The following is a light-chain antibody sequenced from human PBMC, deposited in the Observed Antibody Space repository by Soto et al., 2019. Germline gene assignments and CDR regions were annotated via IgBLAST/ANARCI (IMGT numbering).Light chain of an antibody. J-gene: IGKJ2*01. CDR3: QQTYTTPYT. CDR2: AAS. Sequence: DIQMTPPPSSLSVSLGDRVTITCRASQSIESDLNWYQQKPGKAPELLIYAASSLQSGVPSRFSGSGSGTDFTLTISSLQPEDFATYYCQQTYTTPYTFGQGTKLEIK. CDR1: QSIESD. V-gene: IGKV1-39*01.